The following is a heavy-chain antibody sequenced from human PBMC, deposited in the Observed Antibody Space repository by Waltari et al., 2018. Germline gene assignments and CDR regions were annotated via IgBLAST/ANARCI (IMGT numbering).Heavy chain of an antibody. D-gene: IGHD6-19*01. V-gene: IGHV4-34*01. Sequence: QVQLQQWGAGLLKPSETLSLTCAVYGGSFSGYYWSWIRQPPGKGLAGIGEINHSGSTTYSPSIKSRVTRSVDTSKNQFARKLSSVTAADTAVYYCARGRQQWLNWVDPWGQGTRVTVSS. J-gene: IGHJ5*02. CDR3: ARGRQQWLNWVDP. CDR2: INHSGST. CDR1: GGSFSGYY.